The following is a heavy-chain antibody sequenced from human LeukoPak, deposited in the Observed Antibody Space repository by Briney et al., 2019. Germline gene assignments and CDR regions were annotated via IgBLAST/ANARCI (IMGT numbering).Heavy chain of an antibody. CDR2: IYYSGST. CDR1: GGSISSYY. J-gene: IGHJ4*02. V-gene: IGHV4-59*01. Sequence: SETLSLTCTVSGGSISSYYWSWIRQPPGKGLEWIGYIYYSGSTNYNPSLKSRVTISVDTSKNQFSLKLSSVTAADTAVYYCARDLDGYSPHYFDYWGQGTLVTVSS. D-gene: IGHD3-22*01. CDR3: ARDLDGYSPHYFDY.